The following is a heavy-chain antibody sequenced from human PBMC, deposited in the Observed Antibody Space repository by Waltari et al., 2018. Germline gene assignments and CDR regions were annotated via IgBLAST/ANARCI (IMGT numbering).Heavy chain of an antibody. CDR3: ARPSYATTAIDY. Sequence: QLQLQESGPGLVKPSETLSLTCTVPGGSISSSSYYWGWIRQPPGKGLEWIGSIYYSGSTYYNPSLKSRVTISVDTSKNQFSLKLSSVTAADTAVYYCARPSYATTAIDYWGQGTLVTVSS. D-gene: IGHD2-2*01. CDR1: GGSISSSSYY. J-gene: IGHJ4*02. V-gene: IGHV4-39*07. CDR2: IYYSGST.